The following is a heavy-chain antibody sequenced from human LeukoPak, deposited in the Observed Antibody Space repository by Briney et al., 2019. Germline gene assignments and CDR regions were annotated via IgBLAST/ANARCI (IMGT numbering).Heavy chain of an antibody. CDR2: IKQDGSEK. D-gene: IGHD3-22*01. Sequence: GGSLRLSCAASGFTFSSYWMSWVRQAPGKGLEWVANIKQDGSEKYYVDSVKGRFTISRDNAKNSLYLQMNSLRAEDTAVYYCARDGDLYYYDSYMDVWGKGTTVTVSS. CDR1: GFTFSSYW. CDR3: ARDGDLYYYDSYMDV. J-gene: IGHJ6*03. V-gene: IGHV3-7*01.